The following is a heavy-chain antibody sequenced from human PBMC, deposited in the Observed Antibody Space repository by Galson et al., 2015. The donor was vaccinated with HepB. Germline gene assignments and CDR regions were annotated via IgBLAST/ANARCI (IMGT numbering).Heavy chain of an antibody. V-gene: IGHV3-33*06. Sequence: SLRLSCAASGFTFSSYGMHWVRQAPGKGLEWVAVIWYDGSNKYYADSVKGRFTISRDNSKNTPYLQMNSLRAEDTAVYYCAKDGPGYSYGYRPLDYWGQGTLVTVSS. D-gene: IGHD5-18*01. J-gene: IGHJ4*02. CDR3: AKDGPGYSYGYRPLDY. CDR1: GFTFSSYG. CDR2: IWYDGSNK.